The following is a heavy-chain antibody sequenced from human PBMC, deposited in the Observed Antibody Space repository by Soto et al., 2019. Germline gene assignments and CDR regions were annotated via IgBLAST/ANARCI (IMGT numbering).Heavy chain of an antibody. Sequence: SVKVSCKASGGTFSSYAISWVRQAPGQGLEWMGGIIPIFGTANYAQKFQGRVTITADESTSTAYMELSSLRSEDTAVYYCARDSCSSTSCHRVNWFDPWGQGTLVTVSS. V-gene: IGHV1-69*13. J-gene: IGHJ5*02. CDR1: GGTFSSYA. CDR3: ARDSCSSTSCHRVNWFDP. CDR2: IIPIFGTA. D-gene: IGHD2-2*01.